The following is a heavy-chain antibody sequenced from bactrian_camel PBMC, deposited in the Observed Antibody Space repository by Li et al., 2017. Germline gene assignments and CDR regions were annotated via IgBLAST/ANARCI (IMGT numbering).Heavy chain of an antibody. J-gene: IGHJ4*01. CDR2: IAPVGSR. D-gene: IGHD3*01. Sequence: HVQLVESGGGAVQTGGSLRLTCTAVGLTFEGGNQGWYRETPGNEFELVSSIAPVGSRWYADSVQGRFTISRNVLPERLSLQMTRLKAEDTAMYYCAAGPDVGREKHLTADQVLSIRRNNFWGQGTQVTVS. CDR3: AAGPDVGREKHLTADQVLSIRRNNF. V-gene: IGHV3S55*01. CDR1: GLTFEGGN.